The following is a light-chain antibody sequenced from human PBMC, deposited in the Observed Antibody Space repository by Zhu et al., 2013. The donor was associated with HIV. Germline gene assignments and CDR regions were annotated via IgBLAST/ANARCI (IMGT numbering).Light chain of an antibody. CDR1: SSDVGGYNY. J-gene: IGLJ3*02. CDR3: LSYVNTGGVV. CDR2: DVS. V-gene: IGLV2-11*01. Sequence: QSALTQPRSVSGSPGQSVTISCTGTSSDVGGYNYVSWYQQYPGKAPKLIIYDVSYRPSGVSYRFSGSKYGNTASLTISGLQADDEADYYCLSYVNTGGVVFGGGTKLTVL.